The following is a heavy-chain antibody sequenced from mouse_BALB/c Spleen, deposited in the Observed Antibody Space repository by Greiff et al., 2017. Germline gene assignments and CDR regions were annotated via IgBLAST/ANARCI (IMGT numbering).Heavy chain of an antibody. J-gene: IGHJ4*01. CDR2: ISSGGST. CDR3: ARGRVDYYAMDY. Sequence: EVQGVESGGGLVKPGGSLKLSCAASGFTFSSYAMSWVRQTPEKRLEWVASISSGGSTYYPDSVKGRFTISRDNARNILYLQMSSLRSEDTAMYYCARGRVDYYAMDYWGQGTSVTVSS. V-gene: IGHV5-6-5*01. CDR1: GFTFSSYA.